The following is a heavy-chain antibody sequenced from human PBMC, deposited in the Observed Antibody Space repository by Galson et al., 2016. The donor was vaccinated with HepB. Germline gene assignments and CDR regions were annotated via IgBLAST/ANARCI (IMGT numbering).Heavy chain of an antibody. J-gene: IGHJ4*02. CDR1: GFSFSNYA. V-gene: IGHV3-23*01. Sequence: SLRLSCAASGFSFSNYAMSWVRQAPGKGLEWVSVISGSGDSTYYADSVKGRFTISRDNSKKTLFLQMDSLRAEDTAVYDCAFSWGGCSSTTCYFDFDFWGQGTLVTVSS. D-gene: IGHD2-2*01. CDR3: AFSWGGCSSTTCYFDFDF. CDR2: ISGSGDST.